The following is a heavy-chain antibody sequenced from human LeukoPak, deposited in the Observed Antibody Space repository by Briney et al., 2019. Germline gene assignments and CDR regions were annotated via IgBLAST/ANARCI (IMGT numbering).Heavy chain of an antibody. CDR3: ARANVDDYGYYYYYGMDV. CDR1: GFTVSSNY. D-gene: IGHD4-17*01. Sequence: GGSLRLSCAASGFTVSSNYMSWVRQAPGKGLEWVSVIYSGGSTYYADSVKARFTISRDNSKNTLYLQMNSLRAEDTAVYYCARANVDDYGYYYYYGMDVWGQGTTVTVSS. CDR2: IYSGGST. V-gene: IGHV3-66*01. J-gene: IGHJ6*02.